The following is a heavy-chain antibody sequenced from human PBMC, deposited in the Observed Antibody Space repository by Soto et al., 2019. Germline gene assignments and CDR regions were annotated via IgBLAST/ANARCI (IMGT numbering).Heavy chain of an antibody. J-gene: IGHJ6*02. CDR3: AREETAAAGNYGMDV. CDR2: INPNSGGT. CDR1: GYTFTGYY. V-gene: IGHV1-2*04. D-gene: IGHD6-13*01. Sequence: QVQLVQSGAEVKKPGASVKVSCKASGYTFTGYYMHWVRQAPGQGLEWMGWINPNSGGTNYAQKFQGWVNMTRDTSISTAYMELSRLRSDDTAVYYCAREETAAAGNYGMDVWGQGTTVTVSS.